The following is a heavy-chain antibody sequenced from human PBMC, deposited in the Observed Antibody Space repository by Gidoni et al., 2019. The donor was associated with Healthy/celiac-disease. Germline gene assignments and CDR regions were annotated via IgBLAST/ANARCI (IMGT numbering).Heavy chain of an antibody. CDR2: SYCSGGT. Sequence: QLQLQESGPGLVTPSETLSPTCTVSGGSISSSRYYWGWIRQPPGKGLEWVGVSYCSGGTYSNPSLTSLVTISVDTSKNQFSLKLSSVTAADTAVYYCARHKYYDFWSGPLPHYFDYWGQGTLVTVSS. V-gene: IGHV4-39*01. CDR3: ARHKYYDFWSGPLPHYFDY. J-gene: IGHJ4*02. CDR1: GGSISSSRYY. D-gene: IGHD3-3*01.